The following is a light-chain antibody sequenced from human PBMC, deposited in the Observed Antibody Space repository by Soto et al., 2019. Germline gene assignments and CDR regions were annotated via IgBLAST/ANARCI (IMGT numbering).Light chain of an antibody. CDR2: AAS. J-gene: IGKJ3*01. Sequence: IQLTQSPSSLSASVGDRVTITCRASQGISSDLAWYQQKPGKAPNLLIYAASTLQSGVPSRFSGSGSGTDFTLTISSLQHEDFATYYCQQINTYPRTFGPGTKADIK. CDR1: QGISSD. CDR3: QQINTYPRT. V-gene: IGKV1-9*01.